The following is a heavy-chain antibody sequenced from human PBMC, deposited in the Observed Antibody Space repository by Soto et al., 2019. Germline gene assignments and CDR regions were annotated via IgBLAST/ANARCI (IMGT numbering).Heavy chain of an antibody. V-gene: IGHV3-21*01. J-gene: IGHJ4*02. CDR2: ISSSSNYI. Sequence: EVQLVESGGGLVKPGGSLRLSCAASGFTFSSYTMNWVRQAPGKGLEWVSSISSSSNYIYYANSVKGRFTISRDNAKNSLYLQMHSLRAEDTAVYYCARDTHHAYWGQGTLVTVSS. CDR1: GFTFSSYT. CDR3: ARDTHHAY.